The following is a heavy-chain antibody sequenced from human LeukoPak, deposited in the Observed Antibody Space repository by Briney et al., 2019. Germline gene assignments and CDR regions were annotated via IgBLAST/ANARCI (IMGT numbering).Heavy chain of an antibody. CDR1: GYTLTSHG. CDR2: INGYNGNT. CDR3: ARDMFEGQWLLELFNY. J-gene: IGHJ4*02. V-gene: IGHV1-18*01. D-gene: IGHD6-19*01. Sequence: ASVKVSCKASGYTLTSHGISWVRQAPGQGLEWMGWINGYNGNTNYAQSFQGRVTMTRDISTSTVYMEVRSLTSDDTAVYFCARDMFEGQWLLELFNYGAQGTLATVS.